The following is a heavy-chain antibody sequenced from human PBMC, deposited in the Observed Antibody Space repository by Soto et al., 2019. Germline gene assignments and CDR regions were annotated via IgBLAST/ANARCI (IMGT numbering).Heavy chain of an antibody. V-gene: IGHV1-18*01. CDR3: ARDKEFRDY. Sequence: QVQLLQSGAEVKKPGASVKVSCKTSGYTFTDYGITWVRQAPGQGLEWMGWISAKNGNTIYVQKFRDRVTMTTDTSTSTVYMDLRILTSDDTAVYYCARDKEFRDYCVQGTLVTVSS. CDR1: GYTFTDYG. CDR2: ISAKNGNT. J-gene: IGHJ4*02.